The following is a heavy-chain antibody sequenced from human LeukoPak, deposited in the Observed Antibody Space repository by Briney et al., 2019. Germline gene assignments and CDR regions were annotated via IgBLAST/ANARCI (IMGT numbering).Heavy chain of an antibody. J-gene: IGHJ4*02. D-gene: IGHD1-26*01. Sequence: SETLSLTCTVSGGSISSSSYCWGWIRQPPGKGLEWIGSIYYSGSTYYNPSLKSRVTISVDTSKNQFPLKLSSVTAADTAVYYCARGGGATQKYYFDYWGQGTLVTVSS. CDR3: ARGGGATQKYYFDY. CDR1: GGSISSSSYC. V-gene: IGHV4-39*06. CDR2: IYYSGST.